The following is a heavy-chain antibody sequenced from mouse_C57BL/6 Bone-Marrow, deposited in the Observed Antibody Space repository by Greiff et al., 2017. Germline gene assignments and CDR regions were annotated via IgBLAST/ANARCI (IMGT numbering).Heavy chain of an antibody. CDR1: GYSFTDYH. CDR2: INPNYGTT. Sequence: EVKLMESGPELVKPGASVKISCKASGYSFTDYHLNWVKQRNGTSLEWIGVINPNYGTTSYNQKFKGKATLTVDQSSSTADMQLNSLTSEDSAVYYGARGYEYDYAMDYWGQGTSVTVSS. V-gene: IGHV1-39*01. D-gene: IGHD2-4*01. J-gene: IGHJ4*01. CDR3: ARGYEYDYAMDY.